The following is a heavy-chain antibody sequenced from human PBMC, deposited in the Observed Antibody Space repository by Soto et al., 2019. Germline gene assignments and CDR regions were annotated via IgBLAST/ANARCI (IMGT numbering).Heavy chain of an antibody. D-gene: IGHD6-19*01. J-gene: IGHJ4*02. Sequence: SETLSLTCTVSGGYISSYYWSWIRQPPGKGLEWIGYIYYSGSTNYNPSLKSRVTISVDTSKNQFSLKLSSVTAADTAVYYCATLGIAVAGDVDYWGQGTLVTVSS. CDR1: GGYISSYY. CDR3: ATLGIAVAGDVDY. V-gene: IGHV4-59*08. CDR2: IYYSGST.